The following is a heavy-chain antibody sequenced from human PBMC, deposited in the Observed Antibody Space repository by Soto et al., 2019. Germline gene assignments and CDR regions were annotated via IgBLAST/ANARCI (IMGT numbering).Heavy chain of an antibody. Sequence: SVKVSWKASGGTFSSYAISWVRQAPGQGLEWMGGIIPIFGTANYAQKLQGRVTITAGKSTSTAYMELSSLRSEDTAVYYCARVALYYDILTGYSKTYYYYGMDVWGQGTTVTVSS. CDR2: IIPIFGTA. D-gene: IGHD3-9*01. J-gene: IGHJ6*02. CDR1: GGTFSSYA. V-gene: IGHV1-69*06. CDR3: ARVALYYDILTGYSKTYYYYGMDV.